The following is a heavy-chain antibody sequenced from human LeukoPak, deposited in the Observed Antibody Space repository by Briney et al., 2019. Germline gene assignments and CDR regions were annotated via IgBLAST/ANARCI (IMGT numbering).Heavy chain of an antibody. V-gene: IGHV3-23*01. CDR3: VKLVNFTSDC. CDR2: ISSSGGST. CDR1: GFTFSSYA. J-gene: IGHJ4*02. D-gene: IGHD2-21*01. Sequence: GGSLRLSCVASGFTFSSYAMSWARQAPEKGLEWVSSISSSGGSTDYADSVKGRFTISRDNSKNTLYLQMNNLRAEDTAVYYCVKLVNFTSDCWGQGALVTVSS.